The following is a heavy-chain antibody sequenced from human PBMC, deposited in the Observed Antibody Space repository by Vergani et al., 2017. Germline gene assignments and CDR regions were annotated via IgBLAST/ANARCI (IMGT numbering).Heavy chain of an antibody. J-gene: IGHJ6*02. CDR3: ATDQGYGSGSYLANYYGMDV. Sequence: QVQLVESGGGVVQPGRSLRLSCVASGFTFSSYGMHWVRQAPGKGLEWVAVISYDGRNKYYVESVKGRFTISRDKSKNTLYLQMNSLRAEDTTVYYCATDQGYGSGSYLANYYGMDVWGQGTTVTVSS. CDR2: ISYDGRNK. CDR1: GFTFSSYG. D-gene: IGHD3-10*01. V-gene: IGHV3-30*03.